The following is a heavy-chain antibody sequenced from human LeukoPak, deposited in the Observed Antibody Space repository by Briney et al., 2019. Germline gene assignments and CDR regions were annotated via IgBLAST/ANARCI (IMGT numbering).Heavy chain of an antibody. CDR1: GYSFTNYY. V-gene: IGHV5-51*01. CDR2: IHPGDSET. D-gene: IGHD1/OR15-1a*01. Sequence: GESLKISCKGSGYSFTNYYIAWVRQMPGKGLEWMGTIHPGDSETRYRPSFQGQVTMSVDKSITTAYLQWNNLKPSDTATYYCARDRGTNFLDYWGQGTPVTV. CDR3: ARDRGTNFLDY. J-gene: IGHJ4*02.